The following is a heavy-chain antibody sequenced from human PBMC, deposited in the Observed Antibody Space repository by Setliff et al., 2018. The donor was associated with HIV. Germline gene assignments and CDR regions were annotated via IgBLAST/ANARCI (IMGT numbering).Heavy chain of an antibody. Sequence: GGSLRLSCAISGFTFSSYTMHWVRQAPGKGLEWVSSISSSYNSIYYTDSVKGRFTISSNNAKNSLYLQMNSLRAEDTAVYFCAREGLLVTKVGGAYWYHGMDVWGRGTAVTVSS. V-gene: IGHV3-21*01. CDR3: AREGLLVTKVGGAYWYHGMDV. CDR1: GFTFSSYT. D-gene: IGHD4-4*01. J-gene: IGHJ6*02. CDR2: ISSSYNSI.